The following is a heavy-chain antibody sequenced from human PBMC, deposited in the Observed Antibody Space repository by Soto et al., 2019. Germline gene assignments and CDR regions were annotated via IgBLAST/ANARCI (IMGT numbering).Heavy chain of an antibody. CDR2: ISADNGNT. CDR1: GGTFSSYA. J-gene: IGHJ5*02. Sequence: ASVKVSCKASGGTFSSYAITWVRQAPGQGLEWMGWISADNGNTNYAQKLQGRVTMTTDTSTSTAYMELRSLRSDDTAVYYCARSYCSRTGCYSYWLDPWGQGTLVTVSS. D-gene: IGHD2-2*02. CDR3: ARSYCSRTGCYSYWLDP. V-gene: IGHV1-18*01.